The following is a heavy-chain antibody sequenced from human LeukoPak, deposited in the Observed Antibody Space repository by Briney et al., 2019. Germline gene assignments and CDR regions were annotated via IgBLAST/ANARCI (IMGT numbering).Heavy chain of an antibody. V-gene: IGHV1-69*13. Sequence: ASVNLSFTSSVASSTICSNCWIWLPPGQGLEWMGGIVPIFGTANYAQKFQGRVTITADESTSTPYMELSSLRTEATAVYYCARNSFSVSSCSYSGWYFHLCGCGTVVPVSS. CDR3: ARNSFSVSSCSYSGWYFHL. CDR1: VASSTICS. D-gene: IGHD3-22*01. CDR2: IVPIFGTA. J-gene: IGHJ2*01.